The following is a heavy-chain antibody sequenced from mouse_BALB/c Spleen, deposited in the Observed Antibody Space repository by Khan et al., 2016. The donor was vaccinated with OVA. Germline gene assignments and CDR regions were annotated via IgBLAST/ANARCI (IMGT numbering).Heavy chain of an antibody. CDR2: MWSGGGT. CDR3: ARPNWEGFAF. V-gene: IGHV2-2*02. CDR1: GFSLTNYG. Sequence: QVQLKQSGPGLVQPSQSLSITCTVSGFSLTNYGIHWIRQSPGKGLEWLGVMWSGGGTDYNAAFISRLSITKDNSKSQVFFKMYNLQTNDTAIYYCARPNWEGFAFWGQGTLVTVSA. J-gene: IGHJ3*01. D-gene: IGHD4-1*01.